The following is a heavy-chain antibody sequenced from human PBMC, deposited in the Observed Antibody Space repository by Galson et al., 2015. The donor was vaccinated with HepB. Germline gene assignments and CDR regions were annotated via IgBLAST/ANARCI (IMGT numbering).Heavy chain of an antibody. V-gene: IGHV3-23*01. D-gene: IGHD5-18*01. Sequence: SLRLSCAASGFTFSTYTMNWVRQAPGKGLEWVSAFGGSGGSTYYADSVKDRFTISRHNSKNTLYLQMNSLRAEDTAVYFCARVRYSYGYDTGFDYWGQGTLVTVSS. J-gene: IGHJ4*02. CDR1: GFTFSTYT. CDR3: ARVRYSYGYDTGFDY. CDR2: FGGSGGST.